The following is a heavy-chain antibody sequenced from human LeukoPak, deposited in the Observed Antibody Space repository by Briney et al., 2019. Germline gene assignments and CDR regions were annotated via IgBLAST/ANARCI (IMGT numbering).Heavy chain of an antibody. J-gene: IGHJ4*02. CDR2: ISSSGSAI. CDR3: AKLGDVWFGELLFDY. Sequence: GGSLRLSCAASGFTFSDYYMSWIRQAPGKGLEWVSYISSSGSAIYYADSVKGRFTISRDNSKNTLYLQMNSLRAEDTAVYYCAKLGDVWFGELLFDYWGQGTLVTVSS. D-gene: IGHD3-10*01. V-gene: IGHV3-11*01. CDR1: GFTFSDYY.